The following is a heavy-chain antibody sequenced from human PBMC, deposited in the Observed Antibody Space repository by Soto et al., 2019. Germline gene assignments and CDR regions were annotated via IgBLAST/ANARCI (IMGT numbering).Heavy chain of an antibody. Sequence: PGWSLRLACAAPVLTFIDYYMSWIRQAPGKGLEWVSYISSSSSYTNYADSVKGRFTISRDNAKNSLYLQMNSLRAEDTAVYYCAVAVAGDFDYWGQGTLVTVSS. J-gene: IGHJ4*02. CDR1: VLTFIDYY. V-gene: IGHV3-11*06. CDR3: AVAVAGDFDY. CDR2: ISSSSSYT. D-gene: IGHD6-19*01.